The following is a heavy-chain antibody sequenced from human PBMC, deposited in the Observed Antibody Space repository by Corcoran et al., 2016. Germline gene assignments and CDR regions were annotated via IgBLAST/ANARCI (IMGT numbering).Heavy chain of an antibody. V-gene: IGHV3-15*07. Sequence: VQLVESGGGLVKPGGSLRLSCAASADSGFTFSNAWMNWVRQAPGKGLEWVGRIKSKANGGTTDYAAPAKGRFTISRDDSKTTVYLQITNLKTEDTAVYYCTDIRTGAGSGSYWGQGTLVTVSS. CDR3: TDIRTGAGSGSY. D-gene: IGHD6-13*01. CDR1: ADSGFTFSNAW. J-gene: IGHJ4*02. CDR2: IKSKANGGTT.